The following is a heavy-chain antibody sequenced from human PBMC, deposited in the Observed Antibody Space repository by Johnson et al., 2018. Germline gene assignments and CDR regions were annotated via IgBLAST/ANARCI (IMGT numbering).Heavy chain of an antibody. D-gene: IGHD3-22*01. CDR3: ARVLGRDSSAREAFDI. Sequence: QVQLVEGGGGVVQPGRSLRLSCAASGFTFSSSGMHWVRQAPGKGLEWVAVIWYDGSNKYYAASVKGRFPISRDNSKNTLYLPMNSLRAEDTAVYYCARVLGRDSSAREAFDIWGQGTMVTVSS. CDR1: GFTFSSSG. J-gene: IGHJ3*02. CDR2: IWYDGSNK. V-gene: IGHV3-33*01.